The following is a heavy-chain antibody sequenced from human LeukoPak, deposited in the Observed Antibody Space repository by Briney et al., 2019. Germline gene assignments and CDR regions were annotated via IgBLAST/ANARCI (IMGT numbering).Heavy chain of an antibody. Sequence: SETLSLTCTVSGGSISSSSYYWGWIRQPAGKGLEWIGRIYTSGSTNYNPSLKSRVTMSVDTSKNQFSLKLSSVTAADTAVYYCARELYYYDSSGYRFDYWGQGTLVTVSS. J-gene: IGHJ4*02. CDR2: IYTSGST. CDR3: ARELYYYDSSGYRFDY. CDR1: GGSISSSSYY. V-gene: IGHV4-61*02. D-gene: IGHD3-22*01.